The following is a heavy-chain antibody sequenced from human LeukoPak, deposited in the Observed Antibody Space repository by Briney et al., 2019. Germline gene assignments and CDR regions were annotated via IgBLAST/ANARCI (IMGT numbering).Heavy chain of an antibody. J-gene: IGHJ6*02. CDR3: ARSREEGLQDV. V-gene: IGHV4-61*02. CDR2: IYTSGST. CDR1: GGSISSGSYY. Sequence: PSETLSLTCTVSGGSISSGSYYWSWIRQPAGKGLEWIGRIYTSGSTNYNPSLKSRVTISVDTSKNQFSLKLSSVTAADTAVYYFARSREEGLQDVWGQGTTVTVSS. D-gene: IGHD5-24*01.